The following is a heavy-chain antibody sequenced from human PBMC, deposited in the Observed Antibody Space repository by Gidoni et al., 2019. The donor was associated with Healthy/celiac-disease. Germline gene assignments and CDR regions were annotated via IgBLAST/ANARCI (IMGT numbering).Heavy chain of an antibody. D-gene: IGHD1-26*01. V-gene: IGHV3-21*01. J-gene: IGHJ4*02. CDR2: ISSSSSYI. CDR3: ARDLPWGSYDY. CDR1: GSTFSSYS. Sequence: EVQLVESGGVLVKPGGSLRLPSAASGSTFSSYSMNWVRQAPGKGLEWVSSISSSSSYIYYADSVKGRFTISRDNAKNSLYLQMNSLRAEDTAVYYCARDLPWGSYDYWGQGTLVTVSS.